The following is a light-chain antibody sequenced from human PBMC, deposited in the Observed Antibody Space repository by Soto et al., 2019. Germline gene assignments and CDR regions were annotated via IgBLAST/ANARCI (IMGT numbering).Light chain of an antibody. J-gene: IGKJ5*01. V-gene: IGKV1-13*02. Sequence: AIQLTQSPSSLSASVGDRVTITCRASQGISSALAWYQQQPGKAPKLLIYDASSLESGVPSRFSGSGSGTDFTLTISSLQPEDFATYYCQQFNSYPLTFGQGTRQEIK. CDR2: DAS. CDR1: QGISSA. CDR3: QQFNSYPLT.